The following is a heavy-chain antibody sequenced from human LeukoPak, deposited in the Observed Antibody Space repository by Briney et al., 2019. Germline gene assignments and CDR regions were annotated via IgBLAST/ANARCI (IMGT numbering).Heavy chain of an antibody. V-gene: IGHV1-18*01. D-gene: IGHD6-13*01. CDR1: GYTFTSYG. Sequence: ASVKVSCKASGYTFTSYGISWVRQAPGQGLEWMGWISAYNGNTNYAQKLQGRVTMTTDTSTSTAYMELRSLRSDDTAVYYCARGSNSSSWFTYYYYYYYMDVWGKGTTVTVSS. J-gene: IGHJ6*03. CDR3: ARGSNSSSWFTYYYYYYYMDV. CDR2: ISAYNGNT.